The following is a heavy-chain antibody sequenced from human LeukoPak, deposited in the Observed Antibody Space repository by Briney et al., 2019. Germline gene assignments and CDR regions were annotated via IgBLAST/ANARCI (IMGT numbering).Heavy chain of an antibody. CDR3: LRGDRRDY. Sequence: GGSLRLSCAASGFIFPTYGMHWVRQAPGKGLEWVACIYPDGNNKDYADSVKGRFIISRDNSKNILLLQMNSLRPEDTAVYYCLRGDRRDYWGQGTLVTVSS. V-gene: IGHV3-30*19. J-gene: IGHJ4*02. CDR2: IYPDGNNK. CDR1: GFIFPTYG.